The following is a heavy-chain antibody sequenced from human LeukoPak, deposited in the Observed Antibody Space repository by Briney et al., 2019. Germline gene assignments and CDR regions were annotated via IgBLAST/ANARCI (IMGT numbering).Heavy chain of an antibody. CDR1: GFSFSNYW. CDR2: INSDGSTT. CDR3: ARDDIVVVPAVPFDY. Sequence: GGSLRLSCVVSGFSFSNYWMHWVRQAPGKGLVWVSRINSDGSTTSYAASVKGRFTISRDNAKNTLYLQMNSLRAGDTAVYYCARDDIVVVPAVPFDYWSQGTLVTVSS. V-gene: IGHV3-74*01. J-gene: IGHJ4*02. D-gene: IGHD2-2*01.